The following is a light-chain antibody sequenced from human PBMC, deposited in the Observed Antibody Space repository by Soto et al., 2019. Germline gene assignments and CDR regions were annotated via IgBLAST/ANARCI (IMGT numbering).Light chain of an antibody. CDR2: EVS. V-gene: IGLV2-14*01. CDR1: SSYFCRTNH. Sequence: SMVTQPASESGYPGQSITISSNGTSSYFCRTNHISWYQHHPCKAPKLIIYEVSYRPSGVSNCFSGSKSGYTACLTISGLQAEDEADYYCSSYTPSSSYVFGSVTKVTVL. J-gene: IGLJ1*01. CDR3: SSYTPSSSYV.